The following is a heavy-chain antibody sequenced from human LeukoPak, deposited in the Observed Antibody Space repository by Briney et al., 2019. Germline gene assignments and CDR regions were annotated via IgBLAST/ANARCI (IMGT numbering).Heavy chain of an antibody. V-gene: IGHV1-2*02. Sequence: ASVKVSCKASGYTFTGYYMHWVRQAPGQGLEWMGWINPNSGGTNYAQKFQGRVTMTRDTSISTAYMELSRLRSDDTAVYYCVRDLFAYDSSGYYFDYWGQGTLVTVSS. J-gene: IGHJ4*02. CDR1: GYTFTGYY. CDR3: VRDLFAYDSSGYYFDY. D-gene: IGHD3-22*01. CDR2: INPNSGGT.